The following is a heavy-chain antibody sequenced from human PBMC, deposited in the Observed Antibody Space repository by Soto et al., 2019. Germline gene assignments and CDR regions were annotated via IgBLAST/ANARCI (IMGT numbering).Heavy chain of an antibody. Sequence: QVQLVQSGAEVKKPGASVKVSCKASGYPFGGYAIGWVRQAPGQGLEWMGWVSAHTGDSGYAQRFQGRVTLTKETSTSTAYMELRGLRSDDTAVYYCARPSTSYGDYGWSLAYWGQGTLVTVSS. CDR1: GYPFGGYA. D-gene: IGHD4-17*01. J-gene: IGHJ4*02. CDR2: VSAHTGDS. V-gene: IGHV1-18*01. CDR3: ARPSTSYGDYGWSLAY.